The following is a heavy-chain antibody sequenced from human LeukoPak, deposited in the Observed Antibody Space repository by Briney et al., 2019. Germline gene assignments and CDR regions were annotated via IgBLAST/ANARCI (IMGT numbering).Heavy chain of an antibody. J-gene: IGHJ6*03. CDR2: IYTSGGT. CDR1: GGSISRGSYY. D-gene: IGHD3-10*01. CDR3: ARARVGITFGYYYYMDV. V-gene: IGHV4-61*02. Sequence: SQTLSLTCTVSGGSISRGSYYWSWILQPALKGLEWIGRIYTSGGTNYNPSPKSRVTISVDTSKNQFYLKLSAVTAADTAVYYCARARVGITFGYYYYMDVWGKGTTVTVSS.